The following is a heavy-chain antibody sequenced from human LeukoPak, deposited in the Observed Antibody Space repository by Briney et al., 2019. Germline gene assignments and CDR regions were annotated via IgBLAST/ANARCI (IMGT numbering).Heavy chain of an antibody. D-gene: IGHD2-15*01. CDR2: ITGSGGTT. CDR1: GFTFSGYA. Sequence: GGSLRLSCASSGFTFSGYAMRWVRQAPGKGLKWVSTITGSGGTTYYADSVKGRFTISRDNSKNTLFLQMNSLRAEDTALYYCAKDLRGMVVIDFDHWGQGTLVTVSS. J-gene: IGHJ4*02. V-gene: IGHV3-23*01. CDR3: AKDLRGMVVIDFDH.